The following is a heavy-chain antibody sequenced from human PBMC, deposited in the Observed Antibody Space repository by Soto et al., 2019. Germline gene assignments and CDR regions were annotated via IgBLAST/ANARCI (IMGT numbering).Heavy chain of an antibody. CDR1: GLNCRDYY. CDR3: ARDQVRDGYNYGASCYDYGMDV. Sequence: PGGSHRLSSTSSGLNCRDYYMIWIRQATGKGLEWVSYISSSGSTIYYADSVKGRFTISRDNAKNSLYLQMNSLRAEDTAVYYCARDQVRDGYNYGASCYDYGMDVWGQGTTVTVS. V-gene: IGHV3-11*01. J-gene: IGHJ6*02. CDR2: ISSSGSTI. D-gene: IGHD5-12*01.